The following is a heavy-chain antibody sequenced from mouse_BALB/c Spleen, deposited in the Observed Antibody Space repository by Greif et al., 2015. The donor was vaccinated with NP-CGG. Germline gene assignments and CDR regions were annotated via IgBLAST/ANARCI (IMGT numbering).Heavy chain of an antibody. CDR3: ARSRGINFDV. Sequence: QVQLKQSGAELMKPGASVKISCKATGYTFSSYWIEWVKQRPGHGLEWIGEILPGSGSTNYNEKFKGKATLTADTSSNTAYMQLSSLTSEDSAVYYCARSRGINFDVWGAGTAVTVSS. V-gene: IGHV1-9*01. D-gene: IGHD3-3*01. CDR1: GYTFSSYW. CDR2: ILPGSGST. J-gene: IGHJ1*01.